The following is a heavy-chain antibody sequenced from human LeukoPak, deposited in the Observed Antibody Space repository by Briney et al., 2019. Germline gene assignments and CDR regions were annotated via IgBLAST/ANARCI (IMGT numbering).Heavy chain of an antibody. Sequence: GGSLRLSCAASGFTFSSYAMHWVRQAPGKGLEWVAVISYDGSNKYYADSVKGRFTISRDNSKNTLYLQMNSLRAEDTAVYYCARSGEVPAAIQAYYYGMDVWGQGTTVTVSS. D-gene: IGHD2-2*02. CDR1: GFTFSSYA. CDR2: ISYDGSNK. V-gene: IGHV3-30-3*01. J-gene: IGHJ6*02. CDR3: ARSGEVPAAIQAYYYGMDV.